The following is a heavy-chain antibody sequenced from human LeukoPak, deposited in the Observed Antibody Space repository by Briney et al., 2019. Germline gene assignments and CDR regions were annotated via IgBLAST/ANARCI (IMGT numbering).Heavy chain of an antibody. CDR2: IYNSGST. CDR3: AREGIAGSGSM. CDR1: GGSISSGSYY. V-gene: IGHV4-61*02. Sequence: SETLSLTCTVSGGSISSGSYYWSWIRQPAGKGLEWIGRIYNSGSTNYNPSLKSRATISVDTSKNQVSLKLSSVTAADTAVYYCAREGIAGSGSMWGQGTLVTVSP. J-gene: IGHJ4*02. D-gene: IGHD3-3*01.